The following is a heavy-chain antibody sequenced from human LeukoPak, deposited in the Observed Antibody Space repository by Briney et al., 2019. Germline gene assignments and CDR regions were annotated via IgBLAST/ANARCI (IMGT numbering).Heavy chain of an antibody. CDR2: MNPNSGNT. V-gene: IGHV1-8*03. D-gene: IGHD3-10*01. J-gene: IGHJ3*02. CDR3: ARGRRHYYDSGSYHAFDI. CDR1: GYTFTSYD. Sequence: ASVKVSCKASGYTFTSYDINWVRQATGQGLEWMGWMNPNSGNTGYAQKFQGRVTITRNTSISTAYMELSSLRSEDTAVYYCARGRRHYYDSGSYHAFDIWGQGTMVTVSS.